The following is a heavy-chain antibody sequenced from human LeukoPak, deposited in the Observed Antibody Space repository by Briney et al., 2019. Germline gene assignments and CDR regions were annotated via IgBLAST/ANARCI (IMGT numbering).Heavy chain of an antibody. CDR2: LNPNSGNT. CDR1: GYTFTSYD. V-gene: IGHV1-8*01. Sequence: ASVKVSCKASGYTFTSYDINWVRQAPGQGLEWMGWLNPNSGNTGYAQKFQGRVTMTRDTSISTAYMELSSLRSEDTAVYYCARGGYCSGGSCYSFPYYYYYHGMDVWGQGTTVTVSS. J-gene: IGHJ6*02. CDR3: ARGGYCSGGSCYSFPYYYYYHGMDV. D-gene: IGHD2-15*01.